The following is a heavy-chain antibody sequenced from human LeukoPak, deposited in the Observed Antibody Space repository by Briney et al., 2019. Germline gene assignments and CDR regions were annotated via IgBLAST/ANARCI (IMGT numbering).Heavy chain of an antibody. CDR3: AKDLPRYCSGGSCYSGFDY. Sequence: GGSLRLSCAASGFTFSTFAMIWVRQPPGKGLEWVSLINGDGSTISYADSVKGRFTTSRDNANNSLYLQMNSLRAEDTALYYCAKDLPRYCSGGSCYSGFDYWGQGTLVIVSS. D-gene: IGHD2-15*01. CDR2: INGDGSTI. J-gene: IGHJ4*02. CDR1: GFTFSTFA. V-gene: IGHV3-74*01.